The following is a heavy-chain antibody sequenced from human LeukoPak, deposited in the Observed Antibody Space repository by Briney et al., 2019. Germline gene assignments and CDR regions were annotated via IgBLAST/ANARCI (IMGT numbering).Heavy chain of an antibody. CDR2: ISYQGRNK. V-gene: IGHV3-30*04. CDR3: ARGQHRVTSSDDSFDI. D-gene: IGHD3-22*01. J-gene: IGHJ3*02. CDR1: GFTFSSYE. Sequence: GGSLRLSCAASGFTFSSYEMNWVRQAPGKGLEWVAVISYQGRNKYYADSVKGRFTISRDNSKNTLYLQMNSLRTEDTAMYYCARGQHRVTSSDDSFDIWGQGTMVTVSS.